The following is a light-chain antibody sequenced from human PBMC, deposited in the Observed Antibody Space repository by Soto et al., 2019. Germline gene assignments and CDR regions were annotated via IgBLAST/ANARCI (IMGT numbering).Light chain of an antibody. CDR2: AAS. CDR3: QQSYNSPWT. V-gene: IGKV1-39*01. Sequence: DIQMTQSPSSLSASVGDRVTITCRASQSVMKYLHWYQPKPGKVPKLLIYAASSLESGVPSRFSGSGSETDFSLTINSLQPEDFATYYCQQSYNSPWTFGPGTKVEIK. J-gene: IGKJ1*01. CDR1: QSVMKY.